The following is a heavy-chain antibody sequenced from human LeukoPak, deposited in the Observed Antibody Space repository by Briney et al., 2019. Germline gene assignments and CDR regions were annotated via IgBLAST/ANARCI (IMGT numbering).Heavy chain of an antibody. V-gene: IGHV4-59*12. CDR3: ARFGRREMATRLDY. J-gene: IGHJ4*02. D-gene: IGHD5-24*01. CDR2: IYYSGST. Sequence: SETLSLTCTVSGGSISSYYWSWIRQPPGKGLEWIGYIYYSGSTNYNPPLKSRVTISVDTSKNQFSLKLSSVTAADTAVYYCARFGRREMATRLDYWGQGTLVTVSS. CDR1: GGSISSYY.